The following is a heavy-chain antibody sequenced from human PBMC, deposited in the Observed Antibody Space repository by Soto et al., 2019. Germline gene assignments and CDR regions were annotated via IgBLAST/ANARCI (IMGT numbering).Heavy chain of an antibody. D-gene: IGHD3-9*01. V-gene: IGHV1-69*13. Sequence: GASVKVSCKASGGTFSSYAISWVRQAPGQGLEWMGGIIPIFGTANYAQKFQGRVTITADESTSTAYMELSSLRSEDTAVYYCARGDILTCQYYYYGLDVWGQGTTVTVSS. J-gene: IGHJ6*02. CDR1: GGTFSSYA. CDR3: ARGDILTCQYYYYGLDV. CDR2: IIPIFGTA.